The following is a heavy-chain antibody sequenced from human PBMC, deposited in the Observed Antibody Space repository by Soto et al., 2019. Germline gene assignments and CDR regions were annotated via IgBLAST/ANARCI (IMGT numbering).Heavy chain of an antibody. V-gene: IGHV3-7*01. Sequence: GGSLRLSCAASGFTFSSYWMSWVRQAPGKGLEWVANIKQDGSEKYYVDSVKGRFTISRDNAKNSLYLQMNSLRAEDTAVYYCARDMGIQLWLSAFDYWGQGNLVTVAS. D-gene: IGHD5-18*01. CDR2: IKQDGSEK. J-gene: IGHJ4*02. CDR1: GFTFSSYW. CDR3: ARDMGIQLWLSAFDY.